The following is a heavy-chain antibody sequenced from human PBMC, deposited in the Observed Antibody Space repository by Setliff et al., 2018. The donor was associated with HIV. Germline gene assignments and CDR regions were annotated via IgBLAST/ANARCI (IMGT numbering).Heavy chain of an antibody. CDR1: GFIFSSSW. V-gene: IGHV3-15*01. Sequence: PGGSLRLSCAASGFIFSSSWMNWFRRAPGKGLEWVGRIKSKKNGETTDYAPPVKGRFGISRDDSLNILYLQMTRLNIEDTGIYYCTTGYSTPWHDHQWGQGTLVTSPQ. CDR2: IKSKKNGETT. CDR3: TTGYSTPWHDHQ. D-gene: IGHD5-12*01. J-gene: IGHJ4*02.